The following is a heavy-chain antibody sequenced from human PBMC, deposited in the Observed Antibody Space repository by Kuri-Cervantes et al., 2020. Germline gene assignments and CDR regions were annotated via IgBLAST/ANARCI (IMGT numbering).Heavy chain of an antibody. J-gene: IGHJ4*02. V-gene: IGHV3-7*04. Sequence: GESLKISCAASGFTFSSYAMSWVRQVPGKGGLEWVTNIKYDGSAQYYIDSVRGRFTVSRDNAKNSLNLQMSNLRIEDTGVYYCARGFLDHWGQGTLVTVSS. D-gene: IGHD2/OR15-2a*01. CDR3: ARGFLDH. CDR2: IKYDGSAQ. CDR1: GFTFSSYA.